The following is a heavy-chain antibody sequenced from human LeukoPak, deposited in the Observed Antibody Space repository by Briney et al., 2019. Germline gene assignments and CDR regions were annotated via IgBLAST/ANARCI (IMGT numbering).Heavy chain of an antibody. Sequence: SETLSLTCAVYGGSFSGYYWSWIRQPPGKGLEWIGEINHSGSTNYNPSLKSRVTISVDTSKNQFSLKLSSVTAADTAVYYCARGQYIVVVPAATLYYYYGMDVWGQGTTVTVSS. CDR3: ARGQYIVVVPAATLYYYYGMDV. CDR2: INHSGST. V-gene: IGHV4-34*01. J-gene: IGHJ6*02. D-gene: IGHD2-2*01. CDR1: GGSFSGYY.